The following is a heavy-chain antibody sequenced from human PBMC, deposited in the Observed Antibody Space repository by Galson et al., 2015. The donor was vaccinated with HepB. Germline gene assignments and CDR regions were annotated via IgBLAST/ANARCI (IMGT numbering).Heavy chain of an antibody. CDR1: GFDCSRHW. Sequence: SLRLSCASSGFDCSRHWMTWVRQAPGKGLEWVALISYDGSYKYYADSVKGRFTISRDNSNNTLYLQMNSLRAEDTSVYYCTRGLAGRALDYWGQGTLVTVSS. V-gene: IGHV3-30*19. CDR3: TRGLAGRALDY. J-gene: IGHJ4*02. CDR2: ISYDGSYK. D-gene: IGHD6-6*01.